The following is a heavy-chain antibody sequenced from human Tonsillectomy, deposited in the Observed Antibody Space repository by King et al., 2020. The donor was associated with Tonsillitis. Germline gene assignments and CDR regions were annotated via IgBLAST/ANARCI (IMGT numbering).Heavy chain of an antibody. V-gene: IGHV3-30*18. CDR1: GFTFSSYG. D-gene: IGHD2-2*01. CDR3: AKNPWETLLSYAFDI. Sequence: VQLVESGGGVVQPGRSLRLSCAASGFTFSSYGMHWVRQAPGKGLEWVAVISYDGSNKYYADSVKGRFTISRDNSKNTLYLQMNSLRAGDTAVYYCAKNPWETLLSYAFDICGQGTMVTVSS. CDR2: ISYDGSNK. J-gene: IGHJ3*02.